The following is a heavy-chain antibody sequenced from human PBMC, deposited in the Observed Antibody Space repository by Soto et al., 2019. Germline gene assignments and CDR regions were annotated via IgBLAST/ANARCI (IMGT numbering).Heavy chain of an antibody. V-gene: IGHV4-39*01. CDR1: GGSISSSSYY. CDR3: ARQEGGSSWYYYYGMDV. J-gene: IGHJ6*02. Sequence: PSETLSLTCTVSGGSISSSSYYWGWIRQPPGKGLEWIGSIYYSGSTYYNPSLKSRVTISVDTSKNQFSLKLSSVTAADTAVYYCARQEGGSSWYYYYGMDVWGQGTTVTV. D-gene: IGHD6-13*01. CDR2: IYYSGST.